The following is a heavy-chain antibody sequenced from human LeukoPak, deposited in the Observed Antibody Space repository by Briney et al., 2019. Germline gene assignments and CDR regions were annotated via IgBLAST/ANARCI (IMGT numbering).Heavy chain of an antibody. CDR1: GGSLSSYY. Sequence: SEPLSLPCTLSGGSLSSYYWRWLRHPPGKGLEWIGYIYYSGSTSYNPSLKRRVTISVDTSKNQFSLKLSSVTAADTAVYYCARERAAAAGYFDYWGQGTLVTVSS. CDR3: ARERAAAAGYFDY. CDR2: IYYSGST. J-gene: IGHJ4*02. D-gene: IGHD6-13*01. V-gene: IGHV4-59*01.